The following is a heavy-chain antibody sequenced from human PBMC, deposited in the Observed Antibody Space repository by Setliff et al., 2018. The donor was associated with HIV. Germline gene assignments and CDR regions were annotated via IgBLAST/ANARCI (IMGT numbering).Heavy chain of an antibody. CDR1: GYSINSGYH. Sequence: SETLSLTCAVSGYSINSGYHWGWIRQPPGKGLEWIGTIYHSGSTYYNPSLKSRVTISVDMSKNQFSLRLSSVTAADTAVYYCARHSFPFGGKGVDYWGQGTLVTVSS. V-gene: IGHV4-38-2*01. D-gene: IGHD2-15*01. CDR2: IYHSGST. J-gene: IGHJ4*02. CDR3: ARHSFPFGGKGVDY.